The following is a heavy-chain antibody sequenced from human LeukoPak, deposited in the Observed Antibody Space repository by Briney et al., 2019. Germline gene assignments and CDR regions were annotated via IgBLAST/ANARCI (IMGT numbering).Heavy chain of an antibody. J-gene: IGHJ4*02. Sequence: GGSLRLSCVASGFTFSSYWMHWVRQDPRKGLVWVSRISGDGRNINYADSVRGRFTISRDNAKNTLYLQMNTLRVEDTAVYYCARDAYDILTGHNLRALDYWGQGTLVTVSS. CDR1: GFTFSSYW. CDR3: ARDAYDILTGHNLRALDY. D-gene: IGHD3-9*01. V-gene: IGHV3-74*01. CDR2: ISGDGRNI.